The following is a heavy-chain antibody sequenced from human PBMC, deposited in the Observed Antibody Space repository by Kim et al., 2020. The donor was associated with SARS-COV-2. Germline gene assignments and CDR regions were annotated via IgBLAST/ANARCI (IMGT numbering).Heavy chain of an antibody. D-gene: IGHD6-13*01. V-gene: IGHV3-33*01. CDR2: IWYDGSNK. Sequence: GGSLRLSCAASGFTFSSYGMHWVRQAPGKGLEWVAVIWYDGSNKYYADSVKGRFTISRDNSKNTLYLQMNSLRAEDTAVYYCALREQQLVPGDYYYGMDVWGQGTTVTVS. CDR1: GFTFSSYG. J-gene: IGHJ6*02. CDR3: ALREQQLVPGDYYYGMDV.